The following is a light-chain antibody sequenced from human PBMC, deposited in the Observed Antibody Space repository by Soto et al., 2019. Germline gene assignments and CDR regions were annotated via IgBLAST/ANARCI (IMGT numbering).Light chain of an antibody. Sequence: QSALTQPASVSGSPGQSITISCTGTSSDVGSYNFVSWYQQHPGKAPKVMIYEGSKRPSGVSNRFSGSKSGNTASLTISGLQAEDEADYYCSSYTSSSTLLYVFGTGTKLTVL. V-gene: IGLV2-14*02. J-gene: IGLJ1*01. CDR1: SSDVGSYNF. CDR3: SSYTSSSTLLYV. CDR2: EGS.